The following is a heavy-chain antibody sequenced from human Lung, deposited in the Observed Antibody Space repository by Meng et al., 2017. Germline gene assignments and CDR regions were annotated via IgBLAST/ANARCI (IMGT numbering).Heavy chain of an antibody. CDR3: ATGAAAADH. Sequence: EGQLVESGGGLVKPGGSLGLSCVASGFSFTDAWMSWVRQAPGKGLEWVGRIKSNSDGGTTDYAAPVKGRFTISRDDSKNTLYLQMNSLITEDTAVYFCATGAAAADHWGQGTLVTVSS. CDR2: IKSNSDGGTT. D-gene: IGHD6-13*01. J-gene: IGHJ4*02. V-gene: IGHV3-15*01. CDR1: GFSFTDAW.